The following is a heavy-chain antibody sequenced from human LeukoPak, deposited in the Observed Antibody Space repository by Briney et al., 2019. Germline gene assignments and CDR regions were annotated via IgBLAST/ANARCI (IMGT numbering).Heavy chain of an antibody. V-gene: IGHV3-30*02. CDR1: GFTFSSYG. CDR2: IRYDGSNK. D-gene: IGHD2-2*02. J-gene: IGHJ6*03. Sequence: PGGSLRLSCAASGFTFSSYGMHWVRQAPGKGLEWVAFIRYDGSNKYYAGSVKGRFTISRDNSKNTLYLRMNSLRAEDTAVYYCAKQRYQLLYDLDYYYYMDVWGKGTTVTVSS. CDR3: AKQRYQLLYDLDYYYYMDV.